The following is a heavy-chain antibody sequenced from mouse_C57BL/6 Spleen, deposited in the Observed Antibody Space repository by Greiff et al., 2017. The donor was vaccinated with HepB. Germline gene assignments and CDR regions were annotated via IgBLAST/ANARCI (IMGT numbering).Heavy chain of an antibody. CDR1: GYSITSGYY. CDR2: ISYDGSN. Sequence: EVQVVESGPGLVKPSQSLSLTCSVTGYSITSGYYWNWIRQFPGNKLEWMGYISYDGSNNYNPSLKNRISITRDTSKNQFFLKLNSVTTEDTATYYCARSSSSSSYWYFDVWGTGTTVTVSS. D-gene: IGHD1-1*01. CDR3: ARSSSSSSYWYFDV. V-gene: IGHV3-6*01. J-gene: IGHJ1*03.